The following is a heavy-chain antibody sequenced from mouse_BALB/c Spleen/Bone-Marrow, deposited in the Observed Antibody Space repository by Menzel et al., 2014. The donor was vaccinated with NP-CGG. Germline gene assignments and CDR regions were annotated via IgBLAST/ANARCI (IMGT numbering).Heavy chain of an antibody. CDR3: ARNPYGNYAMDY. J-gene: IGHJ4*01. D-gene: IGHD2-10*02. V-gene: IGHV2-6*02. CDR2: IWSDGNT. Sequence: QVQLQQPGPGLVSPSQSLSIPCTVSGFSLTTYGLHWVRQPPGKGLEWLVVIWSDGNTTYNSALKSRLSISKDNSKSQVFLKMNSLQTDDTAMYYCARNPYGNYAMDYWGQGTSVTVSS. CDR1: GFSLTTYG.